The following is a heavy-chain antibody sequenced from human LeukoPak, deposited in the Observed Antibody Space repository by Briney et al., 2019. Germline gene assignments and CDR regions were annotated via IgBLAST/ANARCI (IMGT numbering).Heavy chain of an antibody. J-gene: IGHJ4*02. D-gene: IGHD3-22*01. CDR1: GFTFSSYS. V-gene: IGHV3-48*01. CDR3: ARRVVVMGLDY. Sequence: GGSLRLSCAASGFTFSSYSMNWVRQAPGKGLEWVSYISSSSSTIYYADSVKGRFTISRDNAKNSLYLQMSSLRAEDTAVYYCARRVVVMGLDYWGQGTLVTVSS. CDR2: ISSSSSTI.